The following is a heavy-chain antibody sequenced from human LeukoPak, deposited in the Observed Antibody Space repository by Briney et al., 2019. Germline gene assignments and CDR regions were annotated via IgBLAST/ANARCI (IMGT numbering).Heavy chain of an antibody. V-gene: IGHV1-2*04. CDR2: INPNSGGT. CDR1: GYTFTGYY. J-gene: IGHJ4*02. D-gene: IGHD6-13*01. CDR3: ARGPSRGCSSSWYWNY. Sequence: ASVKVSCKASGYTFTGYYMHWVRQAPGQGLEWMGWINPNSGGTNYAQKFQGWVTMTRDTSISTAYMELSRLRSDDTAVYYCARGPSRGCSSSWYWNYWGQGTLVTVSS.